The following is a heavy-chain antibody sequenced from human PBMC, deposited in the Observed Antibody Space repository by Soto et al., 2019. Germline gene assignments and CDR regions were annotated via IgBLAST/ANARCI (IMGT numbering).Heavy chain of an antibody. V-gene: IGHV4-31*03. CDR1: GGSISSGGYY. Sequence: SETLSLTCTVSGGSISSGGYYWSWIRQHPGEGLEWIGYIYYSGSTYYNPSLKSRVTISVDTSKNQFSLKLSSVTAADTAVYYCARSTTRGVHFDYWGQGTLVTVSS. D-gene: IGHD1-1*01. J-gene: IGHJ4*02. CDR3: ARSTTRGVHFDY. CDR2: IYYSGST.